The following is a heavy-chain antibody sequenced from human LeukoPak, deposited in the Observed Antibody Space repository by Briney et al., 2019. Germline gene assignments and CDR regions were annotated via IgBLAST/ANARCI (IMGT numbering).Heavy chain of an antibody. CDR1: GGSISSYY. CDR2: IYISGST. Sequence: SETLSLTCTVSGGSISSYYWSWIRQPAGKGLEWIGRIYISGSTHYNPSLKSRVTISVDTSKNQVSLKLRSVTAADTAVYYCARTTEGYAGGPGYSYSYYMDVWGKGTTVTISS. D-gene: IGHD5-12*01. V-gene: IGHV4-4*07. J-gene: IGHJ6*03. CDR3: ARTTEGYAGGPGYSYSYYMDV.